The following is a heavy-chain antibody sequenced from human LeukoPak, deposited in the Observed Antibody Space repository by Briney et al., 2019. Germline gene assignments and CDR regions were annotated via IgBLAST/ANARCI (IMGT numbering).Heavy chain of an antibody. CDR2: ISTNSDEI. V-gene: IGHV1-18*01. Sequence: ASVKVSCKASGYTFTRYGISWVRQAPGEGLEWMGWISTNSDEIHYARKFQGRVTLTTDTSASTAYMEVRSLRSDDTAVYYCARDPLVVVAATYYYYYGMDVWGQGTTVTVSS. CDR1: GYTFTRYG. CDR3: ARDPLVVVAATYYYYYGMDV. J-gene: IGHJ6*02. D-gene: IGHD2-15*01.